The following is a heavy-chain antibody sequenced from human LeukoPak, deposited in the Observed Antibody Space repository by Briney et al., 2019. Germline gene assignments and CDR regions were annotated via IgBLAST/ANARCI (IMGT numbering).Heavy chain of an antibody. J-gene: IGHJ4*02. CDR3: AKDVPYRSSTICYKGFDY. Sequence: AGGSLRLSCAASGFTFSSYAMTWVRQAPGRGLEWVATISHSSGSTYYADSVKGRVTISRDNFKNTLHLQMNSLRVEDTTIYYCAKDVPYRSSTICYKGFDYWGQGTLVTVSS. V-gene: IGHV3-23*01. CDR2: ISHSSGST. CDR1: GFTFSSYA. D-gene: IGHD2-2*02.